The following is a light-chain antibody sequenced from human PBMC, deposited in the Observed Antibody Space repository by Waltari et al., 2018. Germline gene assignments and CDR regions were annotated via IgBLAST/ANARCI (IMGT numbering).Light chain of an antibody. CDR2: AAS. J-gene: IGKJ4*01. CDR1: QGINTY. Sequence: IQLTQSPSSLSASVGDRVTITCRASQGINTYLAWYQQKPGKALNLLIYAASTLQSGVPSRFNGSGSGTEFTLTISSLQPEDFATYCCQQVKSYPLTFGGGTTVEIK. V-gene: IGKV1-9*01. CDR3: QQVKSYPLT.